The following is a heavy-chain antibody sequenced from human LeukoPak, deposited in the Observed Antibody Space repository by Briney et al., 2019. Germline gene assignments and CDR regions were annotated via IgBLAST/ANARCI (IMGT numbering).Heavy chain of an antibody. J-gene: IGHJ4*02. CDR2: IYHSGST. D-gene: IGHD1-26*01. CDR3: ARVSSGATTVDY. Sequence: ASETLSLTCAVSGGSISSSNWWSWVRQPPGKGLEWIGEIYHSGSTNYNPSLKSRVTISVDKSKDQFSLKLSSVTAADTAVYYCARVSSGATTVDYWGQGTLVTVSS. CDR1: GGSISSSNW. V-gene: IGHV4-4*02.